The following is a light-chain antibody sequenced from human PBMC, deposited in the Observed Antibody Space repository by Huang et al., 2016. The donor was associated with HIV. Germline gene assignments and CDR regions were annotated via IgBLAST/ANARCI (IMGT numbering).Light chain of an antibody. V-gene: IGKV1-12*01. Sequence: DIQLTQSPSSVSASVGDRVTITCRAGQDISTWLVWYQQKPGRAPNLLIYGASNLQSGVPSRFSGSGSETEFTLTITSLQPEDFATYYCQQSNSFPRTFGQGTKLKI. J-gene: IGKJ2*01. CDR1: QDISTW. CDR2: GAS. CDR3: QQSNSFPRT.